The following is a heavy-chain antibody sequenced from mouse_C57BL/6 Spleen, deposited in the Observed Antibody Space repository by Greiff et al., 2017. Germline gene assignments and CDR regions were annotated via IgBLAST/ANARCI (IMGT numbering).Heavy chain of an antibody. J-gene: IGHJ3*01. CDR2: IYPGDGDT. CDR1: GYAFSSYW. V-gene: IGHV1-80*01. CDR3: ARWRGQLRLQAWFAY. Sequence: VQLQESGAELVKPGASVKISCKASGYAFSSYWMNWVKQRPGKGLEWIGQIYPGDGDTNYNGKFKGKATLTADKSSSTAYMQLSSLTSEDSAVYFCARWRGQLRLQAWFAYWGQGTLVTVSA. D-gene: IGHD3-2*02.